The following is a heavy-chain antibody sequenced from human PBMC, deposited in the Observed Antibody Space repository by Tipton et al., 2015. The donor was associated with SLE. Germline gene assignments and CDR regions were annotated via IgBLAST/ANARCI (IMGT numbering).Heavy chain of an antibody. J-gene: IGHJ5*02. Sequence: TLSLTCSVSGGSISSNFYYWGWIRQPPGKKLEWIGSIYYTGTTYYNPSLQSRVTISVDTSKNQFSLNLNSMTAADTAVYYCARLPTGFPNWFDPWGQGTLVTVSS. D-gene: IGHD4-17*01. V-gene: IGHV4-39*01. CDR2: IYYTGTT. CDR3: ARLPTGFPNWFDP. CDR1: GGSISSNFYY.